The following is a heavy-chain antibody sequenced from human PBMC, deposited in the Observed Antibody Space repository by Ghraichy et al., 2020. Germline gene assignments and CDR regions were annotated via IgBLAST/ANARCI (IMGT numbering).Heavy chain of an antibody. Sequence: GRFSISRDNAKNSMYLQMNSLRGEDTAVYYCARGDYYASSGQYIDAFGIWGPGTMVTVSS. CDR3: ARGDYYASSGQYIDAFGI. V-gene: IGHV3-11*06. D-gene: IGHD3-22*01. J-gene: IGHJ3*02.